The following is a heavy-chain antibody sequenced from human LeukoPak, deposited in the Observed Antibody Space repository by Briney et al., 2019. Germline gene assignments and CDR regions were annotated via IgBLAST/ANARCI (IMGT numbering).Heavy chain of an antibody. CDR2: IDPGDSQT. CDR1: AYSFTNYW. J-gene: IGHJ5*02. V-gene: IGHV5-10-1*01. Sequence: GESLKISCKGSAYSFTNYWISWVRQMPGKGLEWMGRIDPGDSQTNYSPSFQGHVTISADKSISTAYLQWSSLKASDTAMYYRARHSSVLNSFDPWGQGTLVTVSS. CDR3: ARHSSVLNSFDP. D-gene: IGHD3-22*01.